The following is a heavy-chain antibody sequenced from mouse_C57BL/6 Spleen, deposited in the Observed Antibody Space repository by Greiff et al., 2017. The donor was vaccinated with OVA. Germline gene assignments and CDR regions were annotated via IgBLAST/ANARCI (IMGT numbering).Heavy chain of an antibody. CDR3: ARPPGDYAMDY. CDR2: INPGSGGT. CDR1: GYAFTNYL. Sequence: QVQLQQSGAELVRPGTSVKVSCKAFGYAFTNYLIEWVKQRPGQGLEWIGVINPGSGGTNYNEKFKGKATLTADKSSSTAYMQLSSLTSEDSAVYFCARPPGDYAMDYWGQGTSVTVSS. J-gene: IGHJ4*01. V-gene: IGHV1-54*01.